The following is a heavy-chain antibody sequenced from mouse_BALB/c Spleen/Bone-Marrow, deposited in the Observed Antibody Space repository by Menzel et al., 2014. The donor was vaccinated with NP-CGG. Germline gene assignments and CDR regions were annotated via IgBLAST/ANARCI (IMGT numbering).Heavy chain of an antibody. CDR1: GCTFTSYW. V-gene: IGHV1S22*01. Sequence: LKQSGSELVRPGASVKLSCKASGCTFTSYWMHWVKQRPGQGLEWIGNIYPGSGSTNYDEKFKSKATLTVDTSSSTAYMQLSSLTSEDSAVYYCTPRLRYWGQGTTLTVSS. CDR3: TPRLRY. D-gene: IGHD1-2*01. J-gene: IGHJ2*01. CDR2: IYPGSGST.